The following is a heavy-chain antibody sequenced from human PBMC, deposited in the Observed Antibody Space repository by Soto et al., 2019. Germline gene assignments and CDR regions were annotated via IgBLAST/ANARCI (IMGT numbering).Heavy chain of an antibody. J-gene: IGHJ4*02. D-gene: IGHD3-22*01. CDR1: GYSFTSYW. V-gene: IGHV5-51*01. CDR3: ALLSLADSSGYERAGRGPPNDY. Sequence: GESLKISCKGSGYSFTSYWIGWVRQMPGKGLEWMGIIYPGDSDTRYSPSFQGRVTISADKSISTAYLQWSSLKASDTAMYYCALLSLADSSGYERAGRGPPNDYWGQGTLVTVSS. CDR2: IYPGDSDT.